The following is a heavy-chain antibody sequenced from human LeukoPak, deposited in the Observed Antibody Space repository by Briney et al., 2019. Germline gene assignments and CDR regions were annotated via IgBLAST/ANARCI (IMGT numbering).Heavy chain of an antibody. J-gene: IGHJ3*02. Sequence: ASVKVSCKVSGYTLTELSMHWVRQAPGKGLEWMGGFDPEDVETIYAQKFQGRVTMTEDTSTDTAYMELSSLRSEDTAVYYCATRAPRGDYGDYVEAFDIWGQGTMVTVSS. CDR1: GYTLTELS. CDR3: ATRAPRGDYGDYVEAFDI. V-gene: IGHV1-24*01. D-gene: IGHD4-17*01. CDR2: FDPEDVET.